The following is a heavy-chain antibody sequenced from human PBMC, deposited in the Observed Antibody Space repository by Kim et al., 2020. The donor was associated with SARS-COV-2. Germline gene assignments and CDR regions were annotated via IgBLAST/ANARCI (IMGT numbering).Heavy chain of an antibody. CDR3: AKDRSYYQTYFDY. CDR1: GFTFDDYA. D-gene: IGHD1-26*01. V-gene: IGHV3-9*01. CDR2: ISWDSGSI. J-gene: IGHJ4*02. Sequence: GGSLRLSCAASGFTFDDYAMHWVRQAPGKGLEWVSGISWDSGSIGYADSVKGRFTISRDNAKNSLYLQMNSLRAEDTALYYCAKDRSYYQTYFDYWGQGTLVTVSS.